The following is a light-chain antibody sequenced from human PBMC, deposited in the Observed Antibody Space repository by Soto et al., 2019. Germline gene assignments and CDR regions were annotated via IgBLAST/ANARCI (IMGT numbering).Light chain of an antibody. J-gene: IGKJ1*01. Sequence: EILMTQSPATLSVSPGERATLSCRASQSVSSNLAWYQQKPGQAPRLLIHGASNRAAGIPDRFSGSGSGTDFTLTISRLEPEDFAVYYCHQYGRSPRTFGQGTKVDIK. CDR2: GAS. CDR3: HQYGRSPRT. V-gene: IGKV3-20*01. CDR1: QSVSSN.